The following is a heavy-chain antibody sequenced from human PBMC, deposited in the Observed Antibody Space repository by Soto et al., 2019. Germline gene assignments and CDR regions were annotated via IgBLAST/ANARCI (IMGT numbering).Heavy chain of an antibody. Sequence: QVQLVQSGAEVKKPGASVKVSCKASGYTFTSYYISWVRQAPGQGLEWMGWISAYNGNTNYAQKLQGRVTMTTDTXXXXXXXXXXXXXXXXXXXXXXXXXLPPVDSWGQGTLITVSS. CDR1: GYTFTSYY. J-gene: IGHJ4*02. CDR3: XXXLPPVDS. CDR2: ISAYNGNT. V-gene: IGHV1-18*01.